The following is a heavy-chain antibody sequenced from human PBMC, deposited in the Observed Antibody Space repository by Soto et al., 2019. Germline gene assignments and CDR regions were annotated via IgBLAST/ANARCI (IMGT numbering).Heavy chain of an antibody. Sequence: QVQLVQSGGEVKKPGASVKVSCKASGYTFTNYGIRWGRQDPGQGREWMGWINVYNGKTKYAQKVKGRVTMTTDTSTSTAYMELRSLRSDDTAVYYCARGVGSGSYYNQYNWFDPWGHGTLVTVSS. J-gene: IGHJ5*02. D-gene: IGHD3-10*01. V-gene: IGHV1-18*01. CDR3: ARGVGSGSYYNQYNWFDP. CDR2: INVYNGKT. CDR1: GYTFTNYG.